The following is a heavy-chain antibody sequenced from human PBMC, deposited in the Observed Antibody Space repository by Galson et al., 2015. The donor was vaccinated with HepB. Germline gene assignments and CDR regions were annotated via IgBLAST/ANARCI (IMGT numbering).Heavy chain of an antibody. CDR3: AHTMFGEFLFDP. CDR2: IYWDDDK. Sequence: PALVKPTQTLTLTCTFSGSSLSTSGVGVGWIRQPPGKALEWLALIYWDDDKRYSPSLKSRLTITKDTSKNQVVLTMTNMDPVDTATYYCAHTMFGEFLFDPWGQGTLVTVSS. J-gene: IGHJ5*02. CDR1: GSSLSTSGVG. D-gene: IGHD3-10*02. V-gene: IGHV2-5*02.